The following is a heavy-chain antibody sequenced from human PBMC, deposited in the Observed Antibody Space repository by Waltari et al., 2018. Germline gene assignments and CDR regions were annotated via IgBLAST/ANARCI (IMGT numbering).Heavy chain of an antibody. Sequence: QVQLVQSGTEVKKPGASVKVPCKASGYNFIDYYMHWVRQAPGQGLEWMGWINPSSGGANYAQKFQGRVTMTRDTSSRTVYIELSRLAYDDTAIYYCARDGGFDFWGQGTLVSVSS. D-gene: IGHD2-15*01. CDR2: INPSSGGA. CDR1: GYNFIDYY. V-gene: IGHV1-2*02. CDR3: ARDGGFDF. J-gene: IGHJ4*02.